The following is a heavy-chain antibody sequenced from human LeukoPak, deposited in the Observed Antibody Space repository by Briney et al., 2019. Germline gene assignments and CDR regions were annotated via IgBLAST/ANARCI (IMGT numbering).Heavy chain of an antibody. J-gene: IGHJ5*02. CDR1: GYTFTNYG. D-gene: IGHD3-22*01. CDR2: ISAYNGNI. CDR3: SYSSSAGWFHP. Sequence: GASLKVSCKASGYTFTNYGISWVRQAPGQGLEWMGWISAYNGNIKYAQKFQGGVTMTTDTSTRTAYMQLRSLRSDDTAVYYCSYSSSAGWFHPWGQGNLVTVSS. V-gene: IGHV1-18*01.